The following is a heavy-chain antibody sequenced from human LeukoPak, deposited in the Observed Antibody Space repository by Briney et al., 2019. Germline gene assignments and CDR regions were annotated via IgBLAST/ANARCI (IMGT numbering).Heavy chain of an antibody. CDR3: ARKPNAVYWFDP. J-gene: IGHJ5*02. CDR2: IHYSGIT. Sequence: SDTLALTCAVSGYSISSDNWWDWIRQPPGNGLEWIGYIHYSGITYYSPSLKSPVTLSVDTYKNQFSLRLSSVTAVDTAVYYCARKPNAVYWFDPWGQGTLVTVSS. V-gene: IGHV4-28*01. CDR1: GYSISSDNW. D-gene: IGHD4/OR15-4a*01.